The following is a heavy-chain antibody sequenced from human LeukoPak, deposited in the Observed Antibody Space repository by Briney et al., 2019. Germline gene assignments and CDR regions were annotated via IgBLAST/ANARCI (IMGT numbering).Heavy chain of an antibody. V-gene: IGHV7-4-1*02. J-gene: IGHJ4*02. Sequence: ASVKFSCKASGYTFTSYAMNWVRQAPGQGLEWMGWINTNTGNPTYAQGFTGRFVFSLDTSVSTAYLQISSLKAEDTAVYYCARGYCSSTSCYGGSYWGQGTLVTVSS. CDR3: ARGYCSSTSCYGGSY. CDR2: INTNTGNP. CDR1: GYTFTSYA. D-gene: IGHD2-2*01.